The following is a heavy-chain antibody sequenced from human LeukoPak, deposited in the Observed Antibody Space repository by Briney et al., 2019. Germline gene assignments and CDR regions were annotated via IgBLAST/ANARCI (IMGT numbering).Heavy chain of an antibody. Sequence: SSETLPLTCTVSGGSISRYYWSWIRQPPGKGLGWIGYIYYSGSTNYNPSLKSRVTISVDTSKNQFSLKLSSVTAADTAVYYCARMATIEEYYYMDVWGKGTTVTVSS. D-gene: IGHD5-24*01. CDR2: IYYSGST. V-gene: IGHV4-59*01. CDR3: ARMATIEEYYYMDV. J-gene: IGHJ6*03. CDR1: GGSISRYY.